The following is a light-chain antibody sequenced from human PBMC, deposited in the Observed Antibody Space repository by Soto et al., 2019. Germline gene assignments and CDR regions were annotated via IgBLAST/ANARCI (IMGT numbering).Light chain of an antibody. Sequence: DIQMTQSPSSLSASVGDRVTITCRASQSISSYLTWDQQKPGKAPELLIYVASSLQSGVPSRFSGSGSGTHFTLTISSLQPGDFATYYCQQTYSIPLTFGGGTKVEIK. V-gene: IGKV1-39*01. CDR3: QQTYSIPLT. CDR1: QSISSY. CDR2: VAS. J-gene: IGKJ4*01.